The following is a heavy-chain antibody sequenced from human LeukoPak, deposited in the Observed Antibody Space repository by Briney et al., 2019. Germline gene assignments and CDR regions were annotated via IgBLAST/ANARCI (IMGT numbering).Heavy chain of an antibody. CDR3: ANGEWELQD. CDR2: ISASSGYT. Sequence: GASLRLSCAASGFTFTSYDMNWVRQAPGKGPEWVSSISASSGYTYYADNVKGRFTISRDNSKNTLYMQMNSLRAEDSAVYYCANGEWELQDWGQGTLVTVSS. D-gene: IGHD1-26*01. V-gene: IGHV3-23*01. CDR1: GFTFTSYD. J-gene: IGHJ4*02.